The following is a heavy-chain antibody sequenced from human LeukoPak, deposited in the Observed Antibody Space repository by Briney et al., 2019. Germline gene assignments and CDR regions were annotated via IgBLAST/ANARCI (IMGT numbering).Heavy chain of an antibody. J-gene: IGHJ3*02. Sequence: SETLSLTCAVYGESFSGYYWSWIRQPPGKGLEWIGEINHSGSTNYNPSLKSRVTISVDTSKNQFSLKVSSVTAADTAVYYCARDGISGTTVFDIWGQGTMVTVSS. CDR3: ARDGISGTTVFDI. D-gene: IGHD1-20*01. V-gene: IGHV4-34*01. CDR1: GESFSGYY. CDR2: INHSGST.